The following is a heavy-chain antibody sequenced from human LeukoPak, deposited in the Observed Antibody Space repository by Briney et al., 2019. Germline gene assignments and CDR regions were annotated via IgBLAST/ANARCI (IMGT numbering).Heavy chain of an antibody. CDR2: IYYSGST. D-gene: IGHD3-16*01. V-gene: IGHV4-59*01. CDR1: GGSISSYY. J-gene: IGHJ4*02. Sequence: SETLSLTCTVSGGSISSYYWSWIRQPPGKGLEWIGYIYYSGSTNYNPSLKSRVTISVDTSKNQFSLKLSSVTAADTAVYYCARGIGGRLGYWGQGTLVTVSS. CDR3: ARGIGGRLGY.